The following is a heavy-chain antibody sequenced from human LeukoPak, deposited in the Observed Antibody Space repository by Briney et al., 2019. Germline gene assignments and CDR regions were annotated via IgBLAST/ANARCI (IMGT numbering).Heavy chain of an antibody. CDR3: ARAGWDYYGSGSYYPNYYYYYYMDV. J-gene: IGHJ6*03. V-gene: IGHV4-4*07. CDR1: GGSITSFY. D-gene: IGHD3-10*01. Sequence: PSETLSLTCSVSGGSITSFYWSWIRQPAGKGLEWIGRIYTTGSTTYNPSLKSRVTMSVDTSKNQFSLKLRSVTAADTAVYYCARAGWDYYGSGSYYPNYYYYYYMDVWGKGTTVTISS. CDR2: IYTTGST.